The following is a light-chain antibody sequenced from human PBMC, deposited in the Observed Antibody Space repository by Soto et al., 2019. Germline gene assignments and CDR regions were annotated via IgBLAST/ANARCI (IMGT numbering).Light chain of an antibody. J-gene: IGLJ1*01. CDR1: NIGGKS. CDR3: HGWDSSSDHYV. CDR2: DDS. V-gene: IGLV3-21*02. Sequence: SYDLTQPPSVSVAPGQTARITCGGNNIGGKSVHWYQQKPGQAPVLVVYDDSDRPSGIPDRFSGSNSGDTATLTIRRVEDGDEADYYCHGWDSSSDHYVLGTGTKVTVL.